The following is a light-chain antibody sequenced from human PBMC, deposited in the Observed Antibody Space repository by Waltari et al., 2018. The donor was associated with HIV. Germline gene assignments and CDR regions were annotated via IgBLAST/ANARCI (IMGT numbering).Light chain of an antibody. J-gene: IGKJ3*01. CDR1: QDISKY. V-gene: IGKV1-33*01. CDR3: QQYDNRIT. Sequence: DIQMTQSPSSLSASVGDRVTVTCQASQDISKYLNWYQQKPGKAPKLLIYDASNLETGVPSRFSGSGSGTDFTFTISSLQPEDIATFYCQQYDNRITFGPGTKVDFK. CDR2: DAS.